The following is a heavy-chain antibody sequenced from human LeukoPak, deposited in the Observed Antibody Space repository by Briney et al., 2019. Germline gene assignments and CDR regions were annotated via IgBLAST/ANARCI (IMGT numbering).Heavy chain of an antibody. CDR1: GDSISSYY. D-gene: IGHD3-10*01. Sequence: SETLSLTCTVSGDSISSYYWSWIRQPPGKGLEWIGYFSYSGSTNYNPSFKSRVTISVDTSKNQFSLKLSSVTAADTAVYYCARSDYYGSGRGSFDVWGQGTTVTVSS. CDR3: ARSDYYGSGRGSFDV. V-gene: IGHV4-59*08. J-gene: IGHJ6*02. CDR2: FSYSGST.